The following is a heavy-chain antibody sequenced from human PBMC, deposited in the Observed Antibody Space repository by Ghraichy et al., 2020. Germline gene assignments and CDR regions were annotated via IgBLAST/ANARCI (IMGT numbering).Heavy chain of an antibody. CDR2: TSITGIT. CDR3: ARFSVVMTAHPTSYGMNL. J-gene: IGHJ6*02. D-gene: IGHD2-21*02. V-gene: IGHV4-61*02. Sequence: SETLSLTCTVSGLSVDSRDFSWTWVRQPAGRGLEWIGRTSITGITNYNPSLKSRVTMSVDPSKSQFSLTLSSVVATDTAVYFCARFSVVMTAHPTSYGMNLWGQGITVTVSS. CDR1: GLSVDSRDFS.